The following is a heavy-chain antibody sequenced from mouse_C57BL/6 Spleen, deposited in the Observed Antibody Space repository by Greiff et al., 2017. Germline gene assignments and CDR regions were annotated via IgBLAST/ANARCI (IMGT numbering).Heavy chain of an antibody. Sequence: EVQLQQSGPELVKPGASVKISCKASGYTFTDYYMNWVKQSHGKSLEWIGDINPNNGGTSYNQKFKGKATLTVDKSSSTAYMELRSLTSEDSAVYYCAREGGNYKGDYWGQGTTLTVSS. CDR3: AREGGNYKGDY. J-gene: IGHJ2*01. V-gene: IGHV1-26*01. CDR1: GYTFTDYY. D-gene: IGHD2-1*01. CDR2: INPNNGGT.